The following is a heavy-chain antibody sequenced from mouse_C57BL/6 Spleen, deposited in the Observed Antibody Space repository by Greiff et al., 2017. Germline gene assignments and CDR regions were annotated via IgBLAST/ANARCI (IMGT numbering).Heavy chain of an antibody. V-gene: IGHV1-69*01. J-gene: IGHJ2*01. CDR1: GYTFTSYW. Sequence: QVQLQQPGAELVMPGASVKLSCKASGYTFTSYWMHWVKQRPGQGLEWIGEIDPSDSYTNYNQKFKGKATLTVDKSSSTAYMQLSSLTSEDSAVYYCARSRQLWLAFDYWGQGTTLTVSS. CDR2: IDPSDSYT. D-gene: IGHD3-2*01. CDR3: ARSRQLWLAFDY.